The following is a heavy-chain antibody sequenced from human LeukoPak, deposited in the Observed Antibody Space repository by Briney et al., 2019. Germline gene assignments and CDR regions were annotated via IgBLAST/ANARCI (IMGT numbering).Heavy chain of an antibody. CDR1: GVTPSHNW. Sequence: PGGSLRHSCAASGVTPSHNWMQLGPQAPGKGLVWVSRIDIDGSSTTYADSVKGRFTISIDNAKNTLYLQMNNVRAEDTAVYCCTRDRPHNWFDPWGQGTLVTVSS. V-gene: IGHV3-74*01. J-gene: IGHJ5*02. CDR2: IDIDGSST. CDR3: TRDRPHNWFDP.